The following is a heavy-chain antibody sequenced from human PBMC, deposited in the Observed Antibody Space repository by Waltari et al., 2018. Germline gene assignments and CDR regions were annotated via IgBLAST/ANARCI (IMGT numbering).Heavy chain of an antibody. CDR1: GGSIRSYY. V-gene: IGHV4-59*01. Sequence: QVQLQESGPGLVKPSETLSLTCTVSGGSIRSYYWSWIRQPPGKGLEWIGYIYYSGSTNYNPSLKSRVTISVDTSKNQFSLKLSSVTAADTAVYYCASVWGYYFDYWGQGTLVTVSS. CDR3: ASVWGYYFDY. CDR2: IYYSGST. D-gene: IGHD3-16*01. J-gene: IGHJ4*02.